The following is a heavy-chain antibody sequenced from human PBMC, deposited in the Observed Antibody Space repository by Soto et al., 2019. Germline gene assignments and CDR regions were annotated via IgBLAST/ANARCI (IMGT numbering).Heavy chain of an antibody. Sequence: QVQLHQSGPGLVKPSQTLSLTCAISGDSVSRTSVAWNWIRQSPSRGLEWLGRTYYRSKWNSDYAVSVRGRITITPDTSKRQFSLQLNSVTPEDTAVYYCVRGQFSAFDCWGQGTLGTVSS. CDR3: VRGQFSAFDC. V-gene: IGHV6-1*01. D-gene: IGHD3-10*01. CDR2: TYYRSKWNS. CDR1: GDSVSRTSVA. J-gene: IGHJ4*02.